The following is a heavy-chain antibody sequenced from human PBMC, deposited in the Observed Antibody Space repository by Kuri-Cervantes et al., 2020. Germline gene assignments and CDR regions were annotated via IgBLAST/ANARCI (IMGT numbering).Heavy chain of an antibody. CDR1: GDSVSSNSAA. CDR2: TYYRSKWYN. J-gene: IGHJ3*02. Sequence: LRLSCAISGDSVSSNSAAWNWIRQSPSRGLEWLGRTYYRSKWYNDYAVSVKSRITINPDTSKNQFSLKLSSVTAADTAVYYCAERGSKGRAFDIWGQGTMVTVSS. V-gene: IGHV6-1*01. D-gene: IGHD1-26*01. CDR3: AERGSKGRAFDI.